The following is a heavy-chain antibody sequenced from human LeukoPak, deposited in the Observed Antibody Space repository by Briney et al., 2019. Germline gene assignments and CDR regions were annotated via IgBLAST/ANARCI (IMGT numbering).Heavy chain of an antibody. V-gene: IGHV3-64D*09. CDR1: GFTFSSYF. Sequence: PGGSLRLSCSASGFTFSSYFRHWVRQAPGKGLEYVSAISSNGGSTYYADSVKGRFTISRDNSKNTLYLQMSSLRAEDTAVYYCVKDQAAYYAMDVWGQGTTVTVSS. CDR3: VKDQAAYYAMDV. CDR2: ISSNGGST. J-gene: IGHJ6*02. D-gene: IGHD2-15*01.